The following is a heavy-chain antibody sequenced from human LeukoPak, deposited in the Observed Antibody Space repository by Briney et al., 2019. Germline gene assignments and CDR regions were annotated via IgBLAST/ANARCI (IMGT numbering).Heavy chain of an antibody. Sequence: GGSLRRSCAASGFTFGSFEMNWVRQAPGKGLEWLSYISSSGSNKYYADSLKGRFTISRDNAKNSLYLQMNSLTAEDTADYYCARDLGDYVGYDAFDIWGQGTRVTVSS. CDR3: ARDLGDYVGYDAFDI. D-gene: IGHD4-17*01. V-gene: IGHV3-48*03. J-gene: IGHJ3*02. CDR2: ISSSGSNK. CDR1: GFTFGSFE.